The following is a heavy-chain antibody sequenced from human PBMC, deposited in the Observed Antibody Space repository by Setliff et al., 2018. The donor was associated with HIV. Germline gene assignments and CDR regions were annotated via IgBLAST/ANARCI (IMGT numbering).Heavy chain of an antibody. J-gene: IGHJ4*02. V-gene: IGHV4-4*02. CDR3: ARESRSMHVAH. Sequence: SETLSLTCAVSGDSVRSSIWWSWVRQPPGKGLEWIGEIYHSGSTNYNPSLKSRVTISVDKSKNQFSLKMKSVTAADTAVYYCARESRSMHVAHWGQGTLVTVSS. D-gene: IGHD5-12*01. CDR2: IYHSGST. CDR1: GDSVRSSIW.